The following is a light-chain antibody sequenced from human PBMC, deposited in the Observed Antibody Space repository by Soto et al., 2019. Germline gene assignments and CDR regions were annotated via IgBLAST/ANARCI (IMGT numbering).Light chain of an antibody. V-gene: IGLV2-14*01. J-gene: IGLJ1*01. CDR2: EVS. CDR1: NSDVGGYNY. Sequence: QSVLTQPASVSGSPGQSITISCTGTNSDVGGYNYVSWYQQHPGKAPELMIYEVSHRPSGVSNRFSGSKSDNTASLTISWLQAEDEADYYCSSYTSISTLYVFGTGTKVTAL. CDR3: SSYTSISTLYV.